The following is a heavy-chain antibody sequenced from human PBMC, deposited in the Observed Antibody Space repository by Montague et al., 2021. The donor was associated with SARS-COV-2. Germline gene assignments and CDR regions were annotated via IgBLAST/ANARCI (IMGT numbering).Heavy chain of an antibody. Sequence: SLRLSCAASGFTFSTYAMSWVRQAPGKGLEWVSPIGGGGDTTYYADSVKGRFTISRDNSKDTVFLQMNSLRAEDTATYYCAKDSSYGSGVWGQGTTVTVSS. CDR1: GFTFSTYA. CDR3: AKDSSYGSGV. CDR2: IGGGGDTT. J-gene: IGHJ6*02. V-gene: IGHV3-23*01. D-gene: IGHD6-19*01.